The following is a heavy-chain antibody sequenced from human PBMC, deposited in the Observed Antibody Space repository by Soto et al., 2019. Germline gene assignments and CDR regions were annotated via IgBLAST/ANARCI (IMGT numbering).Heavy chain of an antibody. Sequence: SETLSLTCAVYGGSFSGYYWSWIRQPPGKGLEWIGEINHSGSTNYNLSLKSRVTISVDTSKNQFSLKLSSVTAADTAVYYCARGRSVVVVAATKPRGYWFDPWGQGTLVTVSS. CDR2: INHSGST. CDR1: GGSFSGYY. V-gene: IGHV4-34*01. D-gene: IGHD2-15*01. J-gene: IGHJ5*02. CDR3: ARGRSVVVVAATKPRGYWFDP.